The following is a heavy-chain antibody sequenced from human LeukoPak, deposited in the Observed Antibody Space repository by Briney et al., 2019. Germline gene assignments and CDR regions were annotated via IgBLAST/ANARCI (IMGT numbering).Heavy chain of an antibody. CDR1: GYTFTGYY. V-gene: IGHV1-2*02. CDR3: ARGEITSGGVIVVFDC. D-gene: IGHD3-16*02. J-gene: IGHJ4*02. Sequence: GASVKVSCKASGYTFTGYYMHWVRQAPGQGLEWMGWINPNSGGTNYAQKFHGRVTMTRDTSISTAYMELSSLRSDDTAVYYCARGEITSGGVIVVFDCWGQGTLVTVSS. CDR2: INPNSGGT.